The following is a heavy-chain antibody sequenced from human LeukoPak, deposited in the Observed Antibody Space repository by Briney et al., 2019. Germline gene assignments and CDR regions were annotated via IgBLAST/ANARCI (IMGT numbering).Heavy chain of an antibody. J-gene: IGHJ4*02. D-gene: IGHD3-10*01. CDR1: GFTFSAYA. V-gene: IGHV3-23*01. CDR2: ISGSCGAT. Sequence: GGSLRLSCAASGFTFSAYAMSWVRQAPGKGLEWVSGISGSCGATYYADSVKGRFTISRDDPHNTLYLQMNSLRAEDTAVYFCARGGVDYYGSGTYYLMYYFDYWGQGALVTVSS. CDR3: ARGGVDYYGSGTYYLMYYFDY.